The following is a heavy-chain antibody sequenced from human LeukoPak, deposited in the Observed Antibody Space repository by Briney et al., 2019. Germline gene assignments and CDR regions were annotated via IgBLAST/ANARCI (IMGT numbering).Heavy chain of an antibody. Sequence: GGSLRLSCAAFGFTFSSYAMTWVRQAPGKGLEWVSAISGSGGSTYYIDSVRGRFTISRDNSKNTLYLHMNSLTTEDTAVYYCATQFDPYSGTYFRLFDHWGQGALVTVS. CDR2: ISGSGGST. D-gene: IGHD1-26*01. J-gene: IGHJ4*02. CDR3: ATQFDPYSGTYFRLFDH. CDR1: GFTFSSYA. V-gene: IGHV3-23*01.